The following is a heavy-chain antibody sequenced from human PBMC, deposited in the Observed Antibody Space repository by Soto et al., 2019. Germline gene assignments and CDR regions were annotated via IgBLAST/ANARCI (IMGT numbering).Heavy chain of an antibody. CDR1: GGSVSSGSYY. CDR3: ASYSSGWYDVIY. D-gene: IGHD6-19*01. V-gene: IGHV4-61*01. CDR2: IYYSVST. J-gene: IGHJ4*02. Sequence: QVQLQESGPGLVKPSETLSLTCTVSGGSVSSGSYYWSWIRQPPGKGLEWIGYIYYSVSTNYNPSRKSRVTISVDTSKNRFSLKVSSVTAADTAVYYCASYSSGWYDVIYWGQGTLVTVSS.